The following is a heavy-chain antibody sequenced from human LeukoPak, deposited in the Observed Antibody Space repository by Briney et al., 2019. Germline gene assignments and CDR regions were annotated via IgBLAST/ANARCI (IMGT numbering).Heavy chain of an antibody. J-gene: IGHJ4*02. CDR3: AKGEGELVEGIDY. D-gene: IGHD6-13*01. Sequence: GGSLRLSCAASGFTFDDYAMHWVRQAPGKGLEWVSGISWNSGSIGYADSVKGRFTISRDNAKNSLYLQMNSLRAEDMALYCCAKGEGELVEGIDYRGQGTLVTVSS. CDR2: ISWNSGSI. V-gene: IGHV3-9*03. CDR1: GFTFDDYA.